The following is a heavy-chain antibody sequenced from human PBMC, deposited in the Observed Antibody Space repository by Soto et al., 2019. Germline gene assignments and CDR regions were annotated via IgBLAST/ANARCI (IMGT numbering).Heavy chain of an antibody. D-gene: IGHD3-16*01. CDR3: ARHMGGRYYYYGMDV. CDR1: GYSFTSYW. CDR2: IYPGDSDT. V-gene: IGHV5-51*01. J-gene: IGHJ6*02. Sequence: GESLKISCKGSGYSFTSYWIGWVRQMPGKGLEWMGIIYPGDSDTRYSPSFQGQVTISADKSISTAYLQWSSLKASDTAMYYCARHMGGRYYYYGMDVWGQGTTVTVSS.